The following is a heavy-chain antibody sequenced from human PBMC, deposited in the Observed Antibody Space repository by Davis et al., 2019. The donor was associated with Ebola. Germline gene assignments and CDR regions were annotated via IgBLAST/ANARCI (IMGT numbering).Heavy chain of an antibody. D-gene: IGHD1-26*01. V-gene: IGHV3-30*18. CDR1: GFTFSTYG. CDR3: AKAKWEVEYHYSGMDV. Sequence: GESLKISCAASGFTFSTYGMHWVRQAPGKGLEWVAVISYDGSHKYSADSVRGRFTISRDNSKDTLYLQMNSLRAEETAVYFCAKAKWEVEYHYSGMDVWGKGTTVTVSS. J-gene: IGHJ6*04. CDR2: ISYDGSHK.